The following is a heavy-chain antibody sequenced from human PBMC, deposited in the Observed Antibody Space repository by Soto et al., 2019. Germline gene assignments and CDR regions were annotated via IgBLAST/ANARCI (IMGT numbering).Heavy chain of an antibody. CDR1: GFTFSTYA. Sequence: EVQLLESGGDLVQPGGSLRLSCAASGFTFSTYAMSWVRQAPGKGLEWVSAISGSGSSRYYADSAKGRFTISRDNSKNSLYLQMNSLRAEDTAVYYCARDIAARPSWFDPWGQGTLVTVSS. D-gene: IGHD6-6*01. CDR2: ISGSGSSR. CDR3: ARDIAARPSWFDP. V-gene: IGHV3-23*01. J-gene: IGHJ5*02.